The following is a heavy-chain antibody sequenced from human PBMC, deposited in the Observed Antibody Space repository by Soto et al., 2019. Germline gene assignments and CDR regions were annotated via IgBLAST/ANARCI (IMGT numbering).Heavy chain of an antibody. CDR1: GDSINSRY. CDR3: VRQRGNYFDF. J-gene: IGHJ4*02. V-gene: IGHV4-59*11. CDR2: IDYVGGT. Sequence: SETLSLTCSVSGDSINSRYWSWIRQPPGKGLEWIGYIDYVGGTNYAPSLQSRVTMSVDTSKNQVSLKLRYVTAADTAVYYCVRQRGNYFDFWGQGTLVTVSS. D-gene: IGHD3-10*01.